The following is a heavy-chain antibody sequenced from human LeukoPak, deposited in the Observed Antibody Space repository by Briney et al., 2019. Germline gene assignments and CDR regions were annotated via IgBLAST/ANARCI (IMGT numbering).Heavy chain of an antibody. Sequence: SETLSLTCTVSGGSISSGDYYWGWIRQPPGKGLEWVGSIYYSGSTYYNPSLKSRVTISVDTSKNQFSLKLSSVTAADTAVYYCARLISYSSGWYDDYWGQGTLVTVSS. J-gene: IGHJ4*02. D-gene: IGHD6-19*01. CDR2: IYYSGST. CDR3: ARLISYSSGWYDDY. CDR1: GGSISSGDYY. V-gene: IGHV4-39*01.